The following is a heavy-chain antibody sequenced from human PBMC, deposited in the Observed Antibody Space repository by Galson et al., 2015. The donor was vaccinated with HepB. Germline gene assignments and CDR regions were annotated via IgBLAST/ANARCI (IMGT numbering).Heavy chain of an antibody. CDR3: ARDPQPPYYYDSSGYSLPATDY. CDR1: GFTFSSYS. D-gene: IGHD3-22*01. Sequence: SLRLSCAASGFTFSSYSMNWVRQAPGKGLEWVSSISSSSSYIYYADSVKGRFTISRDNAKNSLYLQMNSLRAEDTAVYYCARDPQPPYYYDSSGYSLPATDYWGQGTLVTVSS. V-gene: IGHV3-21*01. CDR2: ISSSSSYI. J-gene: IGHJ4*02.